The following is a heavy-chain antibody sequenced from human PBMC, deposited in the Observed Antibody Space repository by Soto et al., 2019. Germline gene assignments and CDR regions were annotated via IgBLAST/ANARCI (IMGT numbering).Heavy chain of an antibody. CDR3: ARESLLRSWYYFDC. V-gene: IGHV4-61*01. Sequence: SETLSLTCTVSGGSVSSGSYYWSWIRQPPGKGLEWIGYIDDRGTTNYNPSLKNRVTISADTSKNQFSLKLHSVTAADTAFYYCARESLLRSWYYFDCWGQGTLVTVSS. J-gene: IGHJ4*02. CDR2: IDDRGTT. CDR1: GGSVSSGSYY. D-gene: IGHD6-13*01.